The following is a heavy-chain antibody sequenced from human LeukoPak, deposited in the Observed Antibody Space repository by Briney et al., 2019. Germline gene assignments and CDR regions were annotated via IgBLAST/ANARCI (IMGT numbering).Heavy chain of an antibody. CDR3: ARPPYYDFWRGLYYYYYGMDV. J-gene: IGHJ6*02. Sequence: SETLSLTCTVSGGSISSYYWSWIRQPPGKGLEWIGYIYYSGSTNYNPSLKSRVTISVDTSKNQFSLKLSSVTAADTAVYYCARPPYYDFWRGLYYYYYGMDVWGQGTTVTVSS. V-gene: IGHV4-59*01. CDR2: IYYSGST. D-gene: IGHD3-3*01. CDR1: GGSISSYY.